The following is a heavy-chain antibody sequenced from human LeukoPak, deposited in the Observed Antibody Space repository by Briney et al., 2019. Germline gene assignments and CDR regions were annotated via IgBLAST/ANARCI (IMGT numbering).Heavy chain of an antibody. CDR2: SRSKGHRYST. Sequence: PGGSLRLSCAASGFSFSDYYMDWVRRVPGKGLEWIGRSRSKGHRYSTEYAASVRGRFTVSRDESKDLLFLQMTSLKSEDTAVYYCARGSYCSGGVCPAPFDSWGQGSLVTVSS. D-gene: IGHD2-8*02. CDR1: GFSFSDYY. J-gene: IGHJ4*02. CDR3: ARGSYCSGGVCPAPFDS. V-gene: IGHV3-72*01.